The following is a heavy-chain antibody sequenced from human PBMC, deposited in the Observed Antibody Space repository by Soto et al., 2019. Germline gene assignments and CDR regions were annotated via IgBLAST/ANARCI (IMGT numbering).Heavy chain of an antibody. CDR3: ARAKKQWLVLLYYFDY. CDR2: INPNSGGT. J-gene: IGHJ4*02. Sequence: QVQLVQSGAEVKKPGASVKVSCKASGYTFTGYYMHWVRQAPGQGLEWMGWINPNSGGTNYAQKFQGWVTMTRDTSISTAYMELSRLRSDDTAVYYCARAKKQWLVLLYYFDYWGQGTLVTVSS. CDR1: GYTFTGYY. D-gene: IGHD6-19*01. V-gene: IGHV1-2*04.